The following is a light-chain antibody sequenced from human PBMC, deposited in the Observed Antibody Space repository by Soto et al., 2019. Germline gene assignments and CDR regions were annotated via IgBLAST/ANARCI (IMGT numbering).Light chain of an antibody. J-gene: IGKJ4*01. Sequence: TRTIRDTQSVSSPYLAWYQQKPGQAPRLLIYGASSRATGIPDRFSGSGFWTDRSLNTSWVGAVGFLLNRCSEFGRSPLTFGGGTKVDIK. V-gene: IGKV3-20*01. CDR1: QSVSSPY. CDR3: SEFGRSPLT. CDR2: GAS.